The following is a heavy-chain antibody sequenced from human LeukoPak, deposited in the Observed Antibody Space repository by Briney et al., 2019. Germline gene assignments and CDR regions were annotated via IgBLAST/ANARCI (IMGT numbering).Heavy chain of an antibody. J-gene: IGHJ4*02. CDR3: ARDLPSTSNWELDY. V-gene: IGHV1-2*06. Sequence: GASVKVSCKASGYTFTDYYIHWVRQAPGQGLELMGRINPNSGGTNDAQNFQGRVTMTRDTSISTAYMELSRLRSDDTAVYYCARDLPSTSNWELDYWGQGTLVTVFS. D-gene: IGHD7-27*01. CDR1: GYTFTDYY. CDR2: INPNSGGT.